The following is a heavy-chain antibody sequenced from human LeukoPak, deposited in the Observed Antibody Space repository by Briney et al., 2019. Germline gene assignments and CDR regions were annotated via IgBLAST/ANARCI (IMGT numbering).Heavy chain of an antibody. CDR3: ARGYDTAMAAWLATNAACVDY. V-gene: IGHV3-21*01. CDR1: GFTFSSYS. D-gene: IGHD5-18*01. J-gene: IGHJ4*02. CDR2: ISTSSIYI. Sequence: PGGSLRLSCAASGFTFSSYSMNWVRQAPGKGLEWVSSISTSSIYIYYADSVKGRFTISRDNAKNSLYLQMNSLRAEDTAVYYCARGYDTAMAAWLATNAACVDYWGQGTLVTVSS.